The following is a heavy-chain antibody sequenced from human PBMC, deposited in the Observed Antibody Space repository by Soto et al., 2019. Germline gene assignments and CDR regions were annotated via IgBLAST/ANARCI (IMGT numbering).Heavy chain of an antibody. CDR1: GGTFSSYA. D-gene: IGHD2-2*01. CDR2: IIPISGTA. CDR3: ARSQGSSTSLEIYYYYYYRMDV. V-gene: IGHV1-69*01. Sequence: QVQLVQSGAEVKQPGSSVKVSCKASGGTFSSYAISWVRQAPGQGLEWMGGIIPISGTANYAQKFQGRVTITADESTSTAYMELSSLRSEDTAVYYCARSQGSSTSLEIYYYYYYRMDVWGQGTTVTVSS. J-gene: IGHJ6*02.